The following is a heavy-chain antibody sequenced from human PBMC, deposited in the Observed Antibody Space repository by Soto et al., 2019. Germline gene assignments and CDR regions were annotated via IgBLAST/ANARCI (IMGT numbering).Heavy chain of an antibody. Sequence: QVQLVQSGAEVKKPGASVKVSCKASGDTFIKYDINWVRQATGQGLEWMGWMNPSNGNAGYAQNFRGRVTMTSNTSITTAYMELSGLRYEDPAVYYCARRKERSGPNYFDVGGQGTLVTVSS. CDR1: GDTFIKYD. V-gene: IGHV1-8*01. D-gene: IGHD6-25*01. J-gene: IGHJ4*02. CDR3: ARRKERSGPNYFDV. CDR2: MNPSNGNA.